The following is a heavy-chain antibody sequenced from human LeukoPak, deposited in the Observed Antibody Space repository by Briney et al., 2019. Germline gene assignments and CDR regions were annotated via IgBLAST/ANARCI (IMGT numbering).Heavy chain of an antibody. V-gene: IGHV1-69*01. J-gene: IGHJ4*02. CDR2: IIPIFGTA. CDR1: GGTFSSYA. CDR3: ARLDRDYFDY. D-gene: IGHD3-22*01. Sequence: VASVKVSCKASGGTFSSYAISWVRQAPGQGLEWMGGIIPIFGTANYAQKFQGRVTITVDESTSTAYMELSSLRSEDTAVYYCARLDRDYFDYWGQGTLVTVSS.